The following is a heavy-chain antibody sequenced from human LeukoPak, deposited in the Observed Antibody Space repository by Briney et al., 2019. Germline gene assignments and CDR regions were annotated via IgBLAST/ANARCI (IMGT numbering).Heavy chain of an antibody. V-gene: IGHV1-8*01. CDR2: MNPNSNNT. D-gene: IGHD6-13*01. Sequence: ASVKVSCKASGYTFTSYDITWVRQATGQGLEWMGWMNPNSNNTGYAQKFQGRITMTWNASISTAYMELSSLRSEDTAVYYCARGGYYYDNWGQGTLVTVSS. CDR1: GYTFTSYD. J-gene: IGHJ4*02. CDR3: ARGGYYYDN.